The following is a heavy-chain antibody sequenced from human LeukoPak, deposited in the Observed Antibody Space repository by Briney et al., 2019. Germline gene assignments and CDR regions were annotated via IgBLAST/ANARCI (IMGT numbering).Heavy chain of an antibody. CDR2: IYYSGST. CDR1: RGSISSYY. D-gene: IGHD6-13*01. V-gene: IGHV4-59*01. CDR3: ARVDGYSSSWYVDY. Sequence: SETLSLTCTVSRGSISSYYWSWIRQPPGKGLEWIGYIYYSGSTNYNPSLKSRVTISVDTSKNQFSLKLSSVTAADTAVYYCARVDGYSSSWYVDYWGQGTLVTVSS. J-gene: IGHJ4*02.